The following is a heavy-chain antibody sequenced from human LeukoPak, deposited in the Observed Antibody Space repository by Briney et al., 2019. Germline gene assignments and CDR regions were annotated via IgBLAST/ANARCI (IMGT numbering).Heavy chain of an antibody. CDR3: AKDLTRSARITMIVVVPDAFDI. D-gene: IGHD3-22*01. CDR1: GLTFRNYA. CDR2: ITGGGIGT. V-gene: IGHV3-23*01. Sequence: GGSLRLSCAASGLTFRNYAMTWVRQAPGKGLEWVSSITGGGIGTSYADSVKGRFTVYRDNSKNTLYLQMNSLRAGDTAVYYCAKDLTRSARITMIVVVPDAFDIWGQGTMVTVSS. J-gene: IGHJ3*02.